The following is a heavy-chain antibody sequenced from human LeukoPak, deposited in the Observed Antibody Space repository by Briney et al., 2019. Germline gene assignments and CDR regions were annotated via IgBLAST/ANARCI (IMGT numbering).Heavy chain of an antibody. V-gene: IGHV3-21*01. J-gene: IGHJ4*02. CDR2: ISSSSSYI. CDR3: ARDRRWLAPYDY. D-gene: IGHD6-19*01. CDR1: GFTFSSYS. Sequence: GGSLRLSCAASGFTFSSYSMNWVRQAPGKGLEWVSSISSSSSYIYYADSVKGRITISRDNAKNSLYLQMNSLRAEDTAVYYCARDRRWLAPYDYWGQGTLVTVSS.